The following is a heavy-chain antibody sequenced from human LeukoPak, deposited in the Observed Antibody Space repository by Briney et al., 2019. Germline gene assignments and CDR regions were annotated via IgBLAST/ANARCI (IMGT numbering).Heavy chain of an antibody. J-gene: IGHJ4*02. D-gene: IGHD6-13*01. CDR1: GFSFSAYG. CDR2: IWYDGSSK. V-gene: IGHV3-33*01. CDR3: ARSQSGSLIDY. Sequence: GGSLRLSCAASGFSFSAYGVHWVRQAPGKGLEWVAVIWYDGSSKEYADSVKGRFTLSRDNSKNTLYLQMNSLTVEDTGVYYCARSQSGSLIDYWGQGTLVTVSS.